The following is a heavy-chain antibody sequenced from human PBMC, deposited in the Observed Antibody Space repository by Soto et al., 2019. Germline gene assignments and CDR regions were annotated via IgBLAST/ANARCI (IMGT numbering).Heavy chain of an antibody. D-gene: IGHD6-19*01. V-gene: IGHV3-23*01. CDR1: GFTFSSYA. CDR3: ARRSSGWYFDY. CDR2: ISGSGGST. J-gene: IGHJ4*02. Sequence: EVQLLESGGGLVQPGGSLRLSCAASGFTFSSYAMSWVRQAPGKGLEWVSAISGSGGSTYYADSVKGRFTISRDNSKSTLYLQMNSLRAEDTGVYYCARRSSGWYFDYWGQGTLVTVSS.